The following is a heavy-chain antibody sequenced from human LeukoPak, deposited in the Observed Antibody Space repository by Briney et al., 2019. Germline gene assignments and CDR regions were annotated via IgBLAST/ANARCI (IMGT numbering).Heavy chain of an antibody. D-gene: IGHD2-21*02. CDR2: LYTNDNT. V-gene: IGHV4-61*02. J-gene: IGHJ6*03. CDR3: ARGVVTDDYYMDV. Sequence: SETLSLTCSVSGGSISSGRYYWTWIRQPAGKGLEWIGRLYTNDNTNYDPSLESRVSISVDTSKSQFYLQLTSVTAADTAVYFCARGVVTDDYYMDVWGKGNTVIVSS. CDR1: GGSISSGRYY.